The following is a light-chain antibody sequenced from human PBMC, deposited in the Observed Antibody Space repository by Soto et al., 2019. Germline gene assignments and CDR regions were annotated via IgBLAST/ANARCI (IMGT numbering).Light chain of an antibody. CDR1: QSISSY. V-gene: IGKV1-39*01. CDR2: AAS. CDR3: QQSYSTPMYT. Sequence: MKITQSPSSLSASVGDRVTITCRASQSISSYLNWYQQKPGKAPKLLIYAASSLQSGVPSRFSGSGSGTDFTLTISSLQPEDFATYYCQQSYSTPMYTFGQGTRLEI. J-gene: IGKJ2*01.